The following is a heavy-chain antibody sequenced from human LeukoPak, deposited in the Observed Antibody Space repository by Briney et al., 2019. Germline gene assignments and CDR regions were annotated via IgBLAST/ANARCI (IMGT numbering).Heavy chain of an antibody. CDR1: RFTFSSYG. CDR3: AKDSYGDYLSWRYYYYGMDV. D-gene: IGHD4-17*01. V-gene: IGHV3-30*18. J-gene: IGHJ6*04. Sequence: WRSLRLSCAASRFTFSSYGMHWVRQAPGKGLEWVAVISYDGSNKYYANSVKGRFTISRDNSKNTLYLQMNSLRAEDTAVYYCAKDSYGDYLSWRYYYYGMDVWGKGTTVTVSS. CDR2: ISYDGSNK.